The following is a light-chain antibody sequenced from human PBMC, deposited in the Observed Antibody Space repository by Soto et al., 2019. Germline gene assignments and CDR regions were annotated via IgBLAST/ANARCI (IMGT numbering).Light chain of an antibody. CDR1: SSNIGAGYD. V-gene: IGLV1-40*01. CDR2: ASD. CDR3: QSFDSSMSSFV. Sequence: QSVLTQPPSVSVAPGQRVTISCTGSSSNIGAGYDVHWYHQLPGAAPKLLIFASDNRPSGVPDRFSGSKSGTSASLAITGLQADDEADYYCQSFDSSMSSFVFGGGTKLTVL. J-gene: IGLJ3*02.